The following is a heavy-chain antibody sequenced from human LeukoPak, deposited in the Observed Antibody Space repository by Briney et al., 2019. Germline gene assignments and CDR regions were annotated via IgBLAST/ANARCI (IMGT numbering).Heavy chain of an antibody. CDR2: INHSGST. V-gene: IGHV4-34*01. J-gene: IGHJ4*02. CDR3: ARVGADGSGFLFDY. Sequence: SETLSLTCAVYGGSFSGYYWSWIRQPPGKGLEWIGEINHSGSTNYNPSLKSRVTISVDTSKNQFSLKLSSVTAADTAVYYCARVGADGSGFLFDYWGQGTLVSVSS. D-gene: IGHD3-10*01. CDR1: GGSFSGYY.